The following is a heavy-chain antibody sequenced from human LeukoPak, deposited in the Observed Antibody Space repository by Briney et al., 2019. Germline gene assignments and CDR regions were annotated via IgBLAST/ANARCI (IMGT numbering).Heavy chain of an antibody. CDR2: IYPGDSDT. V-gene: IGHV5-51*01. CDR1: GYSFTSYW. CDR3: ARSVPATVTTLYYYYGMDV. D-gene: IGHD4-11*01. Sequence: GESLKISCKGSGYSFTSYWIGWVRQMPGKGLEWMGIIYPGDSDTRYSPSFQGQVTISADKSIGTAYLQWSSLKASDTAMYYCARSVPATVTTLYYYYGMDVWGQGTTVTVSS. J-gene: IGHJ6*02.